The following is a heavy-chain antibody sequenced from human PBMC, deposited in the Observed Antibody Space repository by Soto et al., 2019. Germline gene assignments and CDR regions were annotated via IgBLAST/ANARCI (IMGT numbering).Heavy chain of an antibody. V-gene: IGHV4-30-2*01. CDR1: GGSISSGGYS. CDR2: IYHSGST. CDR3: ARGNSKGSRYFWSLISRNWFDP. Sequence: QLQLQESGSGLVKPSQTLSLTCAVSGGSISSGGYSWSWIRQPPGKGLEWIGYIYHSGSTYYNPSLKSRVTISVDRTKNQFSLKRSSETAADTADDYCARGNSKGSRYFWSLISRNWFDPWGQGTLVTVSS. D-gene: IGHD3-3*01. J-gene: IGHJ5*02.